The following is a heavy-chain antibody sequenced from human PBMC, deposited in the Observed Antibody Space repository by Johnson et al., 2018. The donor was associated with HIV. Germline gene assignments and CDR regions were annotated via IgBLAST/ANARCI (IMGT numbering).Heavy chain of an antibody. D-gene: IGHD6-13*01. V-gene: IGHV3-30*03. Sequence: QVQLVESGGGLVQPGGSLRLSCTASGFTFSNYAIHWVRQAPGKGLEWVAGITYDGTNKYYAASVKGRFTLSRDNSKNTLYLQMDSLRAEDTAVYYCARERARQELGLDGAFDIWGQGTTVSVS. CDR1: GFTFSNYA. CDR2: ITYDGTNK. CDR3: ARERARQELGLDGAFDI. J-gene: IGHJ3*02.